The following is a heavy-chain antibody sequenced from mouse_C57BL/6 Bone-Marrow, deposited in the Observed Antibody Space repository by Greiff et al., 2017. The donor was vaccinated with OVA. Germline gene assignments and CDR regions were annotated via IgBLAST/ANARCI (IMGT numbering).Heavy chain of an antibody. CDR2: ISYSGST. J-gene: IGHJ2*01. CDR1: GYSITSDY. Sequence: EVMLVESGPGLAKPSQTLSLTCSVTGYSITSDYWNWIRKFPGNKLEYMGYISYSGSTYYNPSLTSRISIPRDTSKNQYYLQLNSVTTEDTATYYCARSSFYYGYAFDYWGQGTTLTVSS. V-gene: IGHV3-8*01. D-gene: IGHD2-2*01. CDR3: ARSSFYYGYAFDY.